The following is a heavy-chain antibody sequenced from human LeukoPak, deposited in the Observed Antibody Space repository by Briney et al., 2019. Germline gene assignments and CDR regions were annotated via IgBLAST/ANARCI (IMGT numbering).Heavy chain of an antibody. J-gene: IGHJ4*02. Sequence: PGGSLRLSCAASGFTFTSYAMNWVRQTPGKGLEWVSVISGASGSTNYADSVKGRFTISRDNSKNTLYLQMSSLRAEDTAVYYCARAGTYYGSGRAFFDYWGQGTQVTVSS. CDR3: ARAGTYYGSGRAFFDY. CDR2: ISGASGST. V-gene: IGHV3-23*01. CDR1: GFTFTSYA. D-gene: IGHD3-10*01.